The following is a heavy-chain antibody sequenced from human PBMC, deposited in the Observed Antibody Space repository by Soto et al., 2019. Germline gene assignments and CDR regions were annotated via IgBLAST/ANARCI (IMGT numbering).Heavy chain of an antibody. Sequence: SETLSLTCTVSGDSMSSYYWSWIRQPPGQGLEWIGYIFSSGSTNYNPSLKSRVTMSVDTSKNQFSLKLSSVTAADTAVYYCARYSGGPDAFDIWGQGTMVTVSS. CDR2: IFSSGST. J-gene: IGHJ3*02. V-gene: IGHV4-59*01. CDR1: GDSMSSYY. CDR3: ARYSGGPDAFDI. D-gene: IGHD1-26*01.